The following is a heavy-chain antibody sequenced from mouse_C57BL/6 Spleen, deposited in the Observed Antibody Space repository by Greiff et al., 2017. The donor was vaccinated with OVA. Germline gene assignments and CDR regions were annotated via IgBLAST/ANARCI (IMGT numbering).Heavy chain of an antibody. D-gene: IGHD4-1*02. Sequence: DVKLQESGGGLVQPGGSMKLSCVASGFTFSNYWMNWVRQSPEKGLEWVAQIRLKSDNYATHYAESVKGRFTISRDDSKSSVYLQMNNLRAEDTGIYYCTQGPNWDGPPYWYFDVWGTGTTVTVSS. V-gene: IGHV6-3*01. CDR3: TQGPNWDGPPYWYFDV. CDR1: GFTFSNYW. CDR2: IRLKSDNYAT. J-gene: IGHJ1*03.